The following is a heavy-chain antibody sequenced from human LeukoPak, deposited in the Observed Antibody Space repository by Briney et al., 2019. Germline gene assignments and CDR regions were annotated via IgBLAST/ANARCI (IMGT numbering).Heavy chain of an antibody. J-gene: IGHJ5*02. V-gene: IGHV4-39*07. CDR1: GGSISSSSYY. Sequence: SETLSLTCTVSGGSISSSSYYWGWIRQPPGKGLEWIGSIYYSGSTYYNPSLKSRVTISVDTSKNQFSPKLSSVTAADTAVYYCARDGEDIVVVVAATLVRSWFDPWGQGTLVTVSS. D-gene: IGHD2-15*01. CDR2: IYYSGST. CDR3: ARDGEDIVVVVAATLVRSWFDP.